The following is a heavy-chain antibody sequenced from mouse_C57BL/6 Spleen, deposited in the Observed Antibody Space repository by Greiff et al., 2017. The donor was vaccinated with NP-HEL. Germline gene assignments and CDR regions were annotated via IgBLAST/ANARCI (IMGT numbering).Heavy chain of an antibody. CDR3: ARWGTTVVATDYYAMDY. J-gene: IGHJ4*01. CDR2: INPSNGGT. V-gene: IGHV1-53*01. Sequence: QVQLQQPGTELVKPGASVKLSCKASGYTFTSYWMHWVKQRPGQGLEWIGNINPSNGGTNYNEKFKSKATLTVDKSSSTAYMQLSSLTSEDSAVYYCARWGTTVVATDYYAMDYWGQGTSGTVSS. CDR1: GYTFTSYW. D-gene: IGHD1-1*01.